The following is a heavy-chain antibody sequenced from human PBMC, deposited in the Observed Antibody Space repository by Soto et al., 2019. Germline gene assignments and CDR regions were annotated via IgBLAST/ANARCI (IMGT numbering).Heavy chain of an antibody. CDR3: ARSVFP. V-gene: IGHV4-30-4*01. CDR1: GGSITSDYSC. CDR2: IFDSGTT. Sequence: SETLSLTCTVSGGSITSDYSCWSWIRQPPGEGLEWIGHIFDSGTTYTNPSLRSQVAISLDTSKNHFSLNLSSVTAADTAVYYCARSVFPWGQGTLV. J-gene: IGHJ5*02.